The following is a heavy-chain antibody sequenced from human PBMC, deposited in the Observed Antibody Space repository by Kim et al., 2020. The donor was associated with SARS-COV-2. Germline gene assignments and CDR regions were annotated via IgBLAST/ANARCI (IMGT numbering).Heavy chain of an antibody. D-gene: IGHD3-10*01. CDR3: ARGGVNGYFDS. J-gene: IGHJ4*02. V-gene: IGHV3-23*01. CDR1: GFTFSNYA. Sequence: GGSLRLSCAASGFTFSNYAMTWVRQAPGRGLEWVSSISNSVGTTYYADSVKGRFTISRDNSKNTVYLQMNSLRAEDTAVYYCARGGVNGYFDSWGQGTLV. CDR2: ISNSVGTT.